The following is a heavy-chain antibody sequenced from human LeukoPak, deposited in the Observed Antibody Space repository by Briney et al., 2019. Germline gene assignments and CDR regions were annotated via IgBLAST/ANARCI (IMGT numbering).Heavy chain of an antibody. D-gene: IGHD3-22*01. CDR1: GYTHTELS. CDR3: ARAERYYDSSGYYYYYFDY. V-gene: IGHV1-24*01. CDR2: FDPEDGET. J-gene: IGHJ4*02. Sequence: ASVKVSCKVSGYTHTELSMHWVRQAPGKELEWVGGFDPEDGETIYAQKFQGRVTMTEDTSTDTAYMELSSLRSDDTAVYYCARAERYYDSSGYYYYYFDYWGQGTLVTVSS.